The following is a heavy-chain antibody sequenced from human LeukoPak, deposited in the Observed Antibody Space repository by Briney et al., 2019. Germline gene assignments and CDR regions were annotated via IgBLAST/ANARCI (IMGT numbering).Heavy chain of an antibody. D-gene: IGHD4-23*01. CDR1: GFTFSSYW. CDR2: INSDGRST. J-gene: IGHJ4*02. Sequence: PGGSLRLSCAASGFTFSSYWMHWVRQAPGKGLVWVSRINSDGRSTSYADSVKGRFTISRDNSKNTLYLQMNSLRAEDTAVYYCAKDPYYGGNSIHCYFDYWGQGTLVTVSS. CDR3: AKDPYYGGNSIHCYFDY. V-gene: IGHV3-74*01.